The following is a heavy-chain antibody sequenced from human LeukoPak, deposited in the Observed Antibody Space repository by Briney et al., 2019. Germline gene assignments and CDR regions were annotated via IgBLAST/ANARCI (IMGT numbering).Heavy chain of an antibody. Sequence: GGSLRLSCAASGFTFVSYEMNWVRQAPGKGLEWVSYISSSGSSIYYADSVKGRFTISRDNAKNSLYLQMNSLRAEDTAVYYCARIGAYYDLDYWGQGTLVTVSS. D-gene: IGHD3-22*01. J-gene: IGHJ4*02. CDR2: ISSSGSSI. V-gene: IGHV3-48*03. CDR1: GFTFVSYE. CDR3: ARIGAYYDLDY.